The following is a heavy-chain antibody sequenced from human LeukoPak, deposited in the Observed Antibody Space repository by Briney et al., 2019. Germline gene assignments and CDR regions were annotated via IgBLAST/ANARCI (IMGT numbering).Heavy chain of an antibody. J-gene: IGHJ4*02. Sequence: ASVKVSCKASGYTFTGYYMHWVRQAPGQGLEWMGWINPNSGGTNYAQKFQGWVTMTRDTSISTAYMELSRLRSDDTAVYYCARVEGVVRGLSPPSIKSRVYFDYWGQGTLVTVSS. CDR3: ARVEGVVRGLSPPSIKSRVYFDY. V-gene: IGHV1-2*04. D-gene: IGHD3-10*01. CDR1: GYTFTGYY. CDR2: INPNSGGT.